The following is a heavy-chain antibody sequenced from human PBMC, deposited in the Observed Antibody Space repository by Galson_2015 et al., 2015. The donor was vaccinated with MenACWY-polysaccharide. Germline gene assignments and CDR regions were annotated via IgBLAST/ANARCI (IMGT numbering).Heavy chain of an antibody. CDR1: GDSVSSNSAA. Sequence: CAISGDSVSSNSAAWNWIRQSPSRGLEWLGRTYYRSRWYNDYATSVKSRISIKADTPKNQFSPQLNSVTPEDTALYYCTRSIHISGWGGDFESRGQGTLVTVSS. V-gene: IGHV6-1*01. CDR3: TRSIHISGWGGDFES. J-gene: IGHJ4*02. CDR2: TYYRSRWYN. D-gene: IGHD6-19*01.